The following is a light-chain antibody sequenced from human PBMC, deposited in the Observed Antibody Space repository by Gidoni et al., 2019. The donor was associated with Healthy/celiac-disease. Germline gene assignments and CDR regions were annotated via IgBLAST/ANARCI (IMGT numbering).Light chain of an antibody. CDR3: QQYYSTLYT. J-gene: IGKJ2*01. CDR1: QSVLYSSNNMNY. CDR2: WAS. Sequence: DIVMTQSPDSLAVSLGEKATINCKSSQSVLYSSNNMNYLAWYQQKPGQPPKLLIYWASTRKSGVPDRFSGSGSGTDFTLTISSLQAEDVAVYYCQQYYSTLYTFXXXTKLEIK. V-gene: IGKV4-1*01.